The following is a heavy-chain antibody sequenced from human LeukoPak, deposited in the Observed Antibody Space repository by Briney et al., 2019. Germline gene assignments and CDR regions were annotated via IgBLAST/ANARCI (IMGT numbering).Heavy chain of an antibody. Sequence: GGSLRLSCAASRFTFSSYAMTWVRQPPGKGLEWVAAISGSGGTTYYADFAKGRFSISRDNSENTLYLQMYSLRADDTAVYYCAKFFAPSGGASGWTWTIDNWGQSTLVIVSS. D-gene: IGHD6-25*01. CDR3: AKFFAPSGGASGWTWTIDN. V-gene: IGHV3-23*01. J-gene: IGHJ4*02. CDR1: RFTFSSYA. CDR2: ISGSGGTT.